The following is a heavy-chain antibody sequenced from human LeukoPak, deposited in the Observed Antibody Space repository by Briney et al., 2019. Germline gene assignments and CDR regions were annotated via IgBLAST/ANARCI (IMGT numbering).Heavy chain of an antibody. J-gene: IGHJ4*02. CDR1: GYTFTSYG. CDR2: ISAYNGNT. CDR3: ARDPNYYGSGSYYNVGFFVL. V-gene: IGHV1-18*01. Sequence: GASVKVSCKSSGYTFTSYGIIWVRQAPGQGLEWMGWISAYNGNTNYAQKLQGRVTMTTDTSTSTAYMELRSLRSDDTAVYYCARDPNYYGSGSYYNVGFFVLWGQGTLVTVSS. D-gene: IGHD3-10*01.